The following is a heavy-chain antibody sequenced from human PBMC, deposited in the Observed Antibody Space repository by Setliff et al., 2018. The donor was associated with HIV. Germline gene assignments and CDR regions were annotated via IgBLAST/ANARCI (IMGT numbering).Heavy chain of an antibody. CDR3: ARGATREFIVGATIFDY. Sequence: SETLSLTCTVSGGSISSGSYYWSWIRQPAGKGLEWIGHIYTSGSTNYNPSLKSRVTISVDTSKNQFSLKLSSVTAADTAVYYCARGATREFIVGATIFDYWAQGTLVTVSS. J-gene: IGHJ4*02. CDR1: GGSISSGSYY. D-gene: IGHD1-26*01. V-gene: IGHV4-61*09. CDR2: IYTSGST.